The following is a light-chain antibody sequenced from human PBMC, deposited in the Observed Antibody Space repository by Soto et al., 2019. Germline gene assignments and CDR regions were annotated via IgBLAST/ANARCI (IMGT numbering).Light chain of an antibody. J-gene: IGLJ1*01. CDR2: EGT. V-gene: IGLV2-23*01. Sequence: QPVLTQPSSVCGSPGQSNTISCTGTSSDVGSYNFVSWYQQYPGKVPKLMIYEGTKRPSGVSNRFSGSKSGNTASLTISGLQAEDEADYYCFSDAGSTYVFGTGTKVTV. CDR1: SSDVGSYNF. CDR3: FSDAGSTYV.